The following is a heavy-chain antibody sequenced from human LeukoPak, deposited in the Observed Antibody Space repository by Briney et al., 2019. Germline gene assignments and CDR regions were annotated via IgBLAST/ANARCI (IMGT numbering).Heavy chain of an antibody. Sequence: GGSLRLSCAASGFTFSSYAMSWVRQAPGKGLEWVSAISGSGGSTYYADSVKGRFTISRDNSKNTLYLQMNSLGAEDTAVYYCAREKMVGIAVGAFDIWGQGTMVTVSS. CDR2: ISGSGGST. V-gene: IGHV3-23*01. J-gene: IGHJ3*02. D-gene: IGHD2-21*01. CDR3: AREKMVGIAVGAFDI. CDR1: GFTFSSYA.